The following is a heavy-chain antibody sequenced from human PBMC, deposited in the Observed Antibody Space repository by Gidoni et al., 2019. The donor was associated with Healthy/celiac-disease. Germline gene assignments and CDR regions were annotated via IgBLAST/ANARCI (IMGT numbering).Heavy chain of an antibody. J-gene: IGHJ6*02. CDR1: GFTLDDYA. CDR2: ISWNSGSI. CDR3: AKDVAARPHDYYYYGMDV. D-gene: IGHD6-6*01. V-gene: IGHV3-9*01. Sequence: EVQLVESGGGLVQPGRSLRLSCAASGFTLDDYAMHWVRQAPGKGLEWVSGISWNSGSIGYADSVKGRFTISRDNAKNSLYLQMNSLRAEDTALYYCAKDVAARPHDYYYYGMDVWGQGTTVTVSS.